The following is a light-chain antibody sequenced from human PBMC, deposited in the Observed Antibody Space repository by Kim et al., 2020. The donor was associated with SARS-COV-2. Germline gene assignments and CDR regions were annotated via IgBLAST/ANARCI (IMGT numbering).Light chain of an antibody. V-gene: IGLV3-1*01. J-gene: IGLJ2*01. Sequence: GSPGQTASMTCSGDKLGDKYACWYQQKPGQSPVLVIYQDSKRPSGIPERFSGSNSGNTATLTISGTQAMDEADYYCQAWDSSTAVFGAGTKLTVL. CDR3: QAWDSSTAV. CDR2: QDS. CDR1: KLGDKY.